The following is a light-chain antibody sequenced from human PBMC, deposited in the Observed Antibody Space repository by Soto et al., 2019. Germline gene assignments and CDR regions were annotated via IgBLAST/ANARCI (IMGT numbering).Light chain of an antibody. J-gene: IGKJ1*01. CDR3: QQYGSSPLT. Sequence: IVLTQSPGTLSLSPGERATLSCRASHVVSSSYLAWYQHKPGQAPRLVIYTASSRATGIPDRFSGSGSGTDFSLTISRLEPEDFAVYYCQQYGSSPLTFGQGTKVDI. V-gene: IGKV3-20*01. CDR2: TAS. CDR1: HVVSSSY.